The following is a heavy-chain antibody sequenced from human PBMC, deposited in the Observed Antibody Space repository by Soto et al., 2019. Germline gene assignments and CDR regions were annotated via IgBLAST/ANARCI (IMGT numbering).Heavy chain of an antibody. Sequence: GGSLRLSCAASGFTFSSYAMSWVRQAPGKGLEWVSAISGSGGSTYYADSVKGRFTISRDNSKNTLYLQMNSLRAEDTAVYYCAKEAQDEATYYYDSSGYYPDYWGQGTLVTVSS. CDR1: GFTFSSYA. D-gene: IGHD3-22*01. CDR3: AKEAQDEATYYYDSSGYYPDY. CDR2: ISGSGGST. V-gene: IGHV3-23*01. J-gene: IGHJ4*02.